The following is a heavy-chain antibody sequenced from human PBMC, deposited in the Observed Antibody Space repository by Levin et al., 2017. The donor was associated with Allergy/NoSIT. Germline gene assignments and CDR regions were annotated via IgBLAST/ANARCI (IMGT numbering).Heavy chain of an antibody. V-gene: IGHV4-39*01. CDR2: IYYSGTT. Sequence: SETLSLTCTVSGGSINTNTYYWGWIRQPPGKGLEWIGSIYYSGTTFYNPSLESRVTITVDTSKNQFSLKVTSVTAADPAVYYSATHWVYTDNWYMDAWGKGTMVTVSS. J-gene: IGHJ6*03. CDR1: GGSINTNTYY. D-gene: IGHD2-8*01. CDR3: ATHWVYTDNWYMDA.